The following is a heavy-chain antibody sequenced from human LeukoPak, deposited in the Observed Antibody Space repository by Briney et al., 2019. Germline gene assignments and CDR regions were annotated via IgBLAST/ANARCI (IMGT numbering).Heavy chain of an antibody. J-gene: IGHJ3*02. Sequence: GASVKVSCKASGYTFTSYDINWVRQATGQGLEWMGWMNPNSGNTGYAQKFQGRVTITRNTSISTAYMELSSLRSEDTAVYYCARKGARELRFSHNDAFDIWGQGTMVTVSS. D-gene: IGHD3-3*01. CDR3: ARKGARELRFSHNDAFDI. CDR1: GYTFTSYD. V-gene: IGHV1-8*03. CDR2: MNPNSGNT.